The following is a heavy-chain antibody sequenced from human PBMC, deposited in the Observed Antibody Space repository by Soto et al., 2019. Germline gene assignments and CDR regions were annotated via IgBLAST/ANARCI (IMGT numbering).Heavy chain of an antibody. Sequence: SETLSLTCTVSGGSISSGGYYWSWIRQHPGKGLEWIGYIYYSGSTYYNPSLKSRVTISVDTSKNQFSLKLSSVTAADTAVYYCARDLGPSYYYDSSGYYKGGRIDYWGQGTLVTVSS. V-gene: IGHV4-31*03. CDR2: IYYSGST. J-gene: IGHJ4*02. CDR3: ARDLGPSYYYDSSGYYKGGRIDY. CDR1: GGSISSGGYY. D-gene: IGHD3-22*01.